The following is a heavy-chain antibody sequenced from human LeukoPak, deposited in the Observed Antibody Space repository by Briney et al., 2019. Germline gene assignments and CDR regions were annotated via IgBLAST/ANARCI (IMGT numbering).Heavy chain of an antibody. CDR2: ISYSGST. J-gene: IGHJ4*02. V-gene: IGHV4-59*01. CDR1: GGSINVYY. Sequence: SETLSLTCSVSGGSINVYYWKWIRQSPGKGLEWIGSISYSGSTNYNPSLKSRVTISMDTSKNRFSLKVSSVIAADTAMYYCARGGSRSYTSSTLDYWGQGTLVTVSS. D-gene: IGHD6-6*01. CDR3: ARGGSRSYTSSTLDY.